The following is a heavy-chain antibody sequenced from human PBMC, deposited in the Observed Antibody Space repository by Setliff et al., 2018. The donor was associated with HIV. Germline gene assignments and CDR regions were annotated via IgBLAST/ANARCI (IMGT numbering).Heavy chain of an antibody. V-gene: IGHV3-30*18. D-gene: IGHD7-27*01. CDR1: GFTFSSYG. Sequence: PGGSLRLSCAASGFTFSSYGMHWVRQAPGKGLDWVAVMTYDGGNRYYADSVKGRFTISRDNSKNTLYLQMNSLRPEDTAVYYCAKDPTSHWGYYMDVWGKGTTVTVSS. CDR3: AKDPTSHWGYYMDV. J-gene: IGHJ6*03. CDR2: MTYDGGNR.